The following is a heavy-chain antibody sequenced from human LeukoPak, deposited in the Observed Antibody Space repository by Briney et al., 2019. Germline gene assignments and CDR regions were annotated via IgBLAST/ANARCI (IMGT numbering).Heavy chain of an antibody. D-gene: IGHD6-13*01. V-gene: IGHV5-10-1*01. J-gene: IGHJ4*02. CDR2: IDPSDSYT. CDR3: ARHHSSIWAPFDY. CDR1: GYSFTSCW. Sequence: GEPRRISCKGSGYSFTSCWISWVRQMPGKGLEWMGKIDPSDSYTNYSPSFQGHVTISADRSISTAYLQWSSLKASDTAMYYCARHHSSIWAPFDYWGQGTLVTVSS.